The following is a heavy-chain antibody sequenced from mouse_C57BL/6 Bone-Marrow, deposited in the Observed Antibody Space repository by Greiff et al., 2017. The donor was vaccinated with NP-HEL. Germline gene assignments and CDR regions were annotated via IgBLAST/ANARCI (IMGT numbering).Heavy chain of an antibody. Sequence: QVQLKESGSELRSPGSSVKLSCKDFDSEVFPIAYMSWVRQKPGHGFEWIGGILPSIGRTIYGEKFEDKATLDADTLSNTAYLELNSLTSEDSAIYYCARLSGYYGSSYWWYFDVWGTGTTVTVSS. CDR2: ILPSIGRT. CDR1: DSEVFPIAY. J-gene: IGHJ1*03. CDR3: ARLSGYYGSSYWWYFDV. V-gene: IGHV15-2*01. D-gene: IGHD1-1*01.